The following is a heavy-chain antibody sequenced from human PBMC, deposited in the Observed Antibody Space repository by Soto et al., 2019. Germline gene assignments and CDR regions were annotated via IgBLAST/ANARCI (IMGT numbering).Heavy chain of an antibody. CDR3: ARGGNDAFDI. J-gene: IGHJ3*02. CDR1: AYSITNAYY. CDR2: IYRSGNT. Sequence: PSETLSLTCAVSAYSITNAYYWAWIRQPPGKGLEWIGSIYRSGNTYYNPSLKSRVTISVDTSENHFSLKLISVTAADTAVYYCARGGNDAFDIWGQGTMVTVSS. V-gene: IGHV4-38-2*01.